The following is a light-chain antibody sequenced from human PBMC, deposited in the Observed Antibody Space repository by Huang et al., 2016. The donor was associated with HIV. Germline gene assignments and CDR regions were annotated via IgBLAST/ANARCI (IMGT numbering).Light chain of an antibody. V-gene: IGKV2-28*01. J-gene: IGKJ4*01. Sequence: DIVLTQSPLSLPVIPGEPASISCRSNQSLLDSNGYNYLDWYVQNPGQSPQLLIFLGSYWASGVPDRFSGSGSGTEFTLKISRVEAEDVGVYYCMQALQTPLTFGGGTKVEIK. CDR2: LGS. CDR3: MQALQTPLT. CDR1: QSLLDSNGYNY.